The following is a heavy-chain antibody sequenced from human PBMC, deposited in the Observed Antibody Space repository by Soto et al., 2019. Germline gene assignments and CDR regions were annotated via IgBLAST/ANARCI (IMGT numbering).Heavy chain of an antibody. V-gene: IGHV3-33*01. Sequence: QTGGSLRLSCAPSGFTFSSYGIHWVRQAPGKGLEWVAVIWYDGSNKYYADSVKGRFTISRDNSKNTLYLQMNSLRAEDTAVYYCARGSSGMDVWGQGTTVTVSS. J-gene: IGHJ6*02. CDR1: GFTFSSYG. CDR3: ARGSSGMDV. CDR2: IWYDGSNK. D-gene: IGHD6-13*01.